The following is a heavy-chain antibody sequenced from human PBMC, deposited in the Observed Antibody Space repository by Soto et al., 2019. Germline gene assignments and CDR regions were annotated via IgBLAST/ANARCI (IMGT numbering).Heavy chain of an antibody. CDR2: ISASGTST. CDR1: GFTFSSYA. CDR3: PRRTGTFYY. Sequence: EVQMLESGGGLVQPGGSLRLSCAASGFTFSSYAMSWVRQAPGKGLEWVSSISASGTSTFYADSVKGRFTVSRDNSNNTLHLQVNSLGAVDTAVYCCPRRTGTFYYWGQGTLVTVSS. J-gene: IGHJ4*02. V-gene: IGHV3-23*01. D-gene: IGHD1-1*01.